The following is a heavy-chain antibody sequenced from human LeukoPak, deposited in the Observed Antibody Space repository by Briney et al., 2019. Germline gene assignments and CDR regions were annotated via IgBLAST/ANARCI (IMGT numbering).Heavy chain of an antibody. CDR3: AKDGGINYYYYMDV. J-gene: IGHJ6*03. Sequence: GGSLRLSCAASGFTFSSYEMNWVRQAPGKGLEWVSYISSSGSTIYYADSVKGRFTISRDNAKNSLYLQMNSLRAEDTAVYYCAKDGGINYYYYMDVWGKGTTVTVSS. CDR1: GFTFSSYE. CDR2: ISSSGSTI. D-gene: IGHD1-14*01. V-gene: IGHV3-48*03.